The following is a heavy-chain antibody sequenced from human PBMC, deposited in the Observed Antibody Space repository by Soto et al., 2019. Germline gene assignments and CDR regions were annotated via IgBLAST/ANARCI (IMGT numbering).Heavy chain of an antibody. CDR1: GFSLGTSSMC. Sequence: SGPTLVNPTHTLTLTCTFSGFSLGTSSMCVSWIRQPPGKALEWLALIDWDDDKFYSTSLKTRLTISKDTSKNQVVLTMTNMDCLKTPTYYCARIPGDCSTPKWARMEGFGRGNRFTFSS. D-gene: IGHD1-26*01. CDR2: IDWDDDK. CDR3: ARIPGDCSTPKWARMEG. V-gene: IGHV2-70*01. J-gene: IGHJ6*01.